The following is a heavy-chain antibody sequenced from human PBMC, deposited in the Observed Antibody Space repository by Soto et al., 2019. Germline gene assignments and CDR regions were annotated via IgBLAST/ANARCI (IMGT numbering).Heavy chain of an antibody. V-gene: IGHV3-33*01. CDR1: GFTFSNYE. Sequence: QVQLVESGGGVVQPGKSLRLSCASSGFTFSNYEMHWVRQAPGKGLEWVALIWNDGTNKYYADSVKGRFTISRDNSKDVLYLQITTLRAEDTGVYYCARALIGTTSPIFDSWGQGTLVTVSS. J-gene: IGHJ4*02. D-gene: IGHD1-7*01. CDR2: IWNDGTNK. CDR3: ARALIGTTSPIFDS.